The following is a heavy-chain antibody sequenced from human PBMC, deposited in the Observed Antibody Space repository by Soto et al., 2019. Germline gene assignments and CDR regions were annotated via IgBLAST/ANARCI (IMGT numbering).Heavy chain of an antibody. Sequence: GGSLRLSCAASGFTFSDYGMHWVRQAPGKGLDWVAVIWYDGGNQYYADSVKGRITISRDNSRNTLYLQMNSLTAEDTAVYYCARGGNSYRQTHGYWGQRTLVTVSS. CDR1: GFTFSDYG. J-gene: IGHJ4*02. D-gene: IGHD5-18*01. V-gene: IGHV3-33*01. CDR3: ARGGNSYRQTHGY. CDR2: IWYDGGNQ.